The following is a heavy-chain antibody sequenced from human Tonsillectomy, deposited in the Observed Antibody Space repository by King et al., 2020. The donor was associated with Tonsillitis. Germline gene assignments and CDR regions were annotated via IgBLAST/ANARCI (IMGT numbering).Heavy chain of an antibody. Sequence: EVQLVESGGVVVQPGGSLRLSCTASGFIFDDYTMHWVRQAPGKGLEWVSLISWDGGTTYYADSVKGRFTISRDNSKNSLYLQMNSLRTEDTALYYCAKETRPYSSGWVGYYYYYGMDVWGQGTTVTVSS. D-gene: IGHD6-19*01. CDR1: GFIFDDYT. V-gene: IGHV3-43*01. CDR2: ISWDGGTT. CDR3: AKETRPYSSGWVGYYYYYGMDV. J-gene: IGHJ6*02.